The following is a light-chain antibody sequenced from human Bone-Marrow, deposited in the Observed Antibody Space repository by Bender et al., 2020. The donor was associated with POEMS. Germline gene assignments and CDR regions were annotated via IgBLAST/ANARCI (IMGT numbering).Light chain of an antibody. CDR2: EDT. J-gene: IGLJ1*01. Sequence: QSALTQPASVSESPGQSITGSCTGDNTDLGPHSVVSWYQQHPGRVPKVMIYEDTKRPSGVSDRFSASRSGRTASLTISGLQAEDEADYYCSSYDATTPLFVVGSGTKLSVL. V-gene: IGLV2-23*02. CDR1: NTDLGPHSV. CDR3: SSYDATTPLFV.